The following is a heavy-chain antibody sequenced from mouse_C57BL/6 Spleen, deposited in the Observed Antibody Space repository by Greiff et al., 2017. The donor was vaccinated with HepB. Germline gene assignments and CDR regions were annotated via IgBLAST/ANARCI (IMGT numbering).Heavy chain of an antibody. CDR2: INPNNGGT. Sequence: VHVKQSGPELVKPGASVKISCKASGYTFTDYYMNWVKQSHGKSLEWIGDINPNNGGTSYNQKFKGKATLTVDKSSSTAYMELRSLTSEDSAVYYCANSNHRYYFDYWGQGTTLTVSS. J-gene: IGHJ2*01. CDR3: ANSNHRYYFDY. V-gene: IGHV1-26*01. CDR1: GYTFTDYY. D-gene: IGHD2-5*01.